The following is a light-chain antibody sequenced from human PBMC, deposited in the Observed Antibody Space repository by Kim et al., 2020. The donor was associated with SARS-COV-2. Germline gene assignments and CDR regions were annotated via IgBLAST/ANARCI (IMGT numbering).Light chain of an antibody. CDR3: QVWDSGSDHHV. Sequence: APGKTARITCWGNNLASKSVHWYQQKPGLAPVLVLYYDTDRPSGIPERFSGSISGNTATLTISGVEAGDEADYYCQVWDSGSDHHVFGPGTKVTVL. V-gene: IGLV3-21*04. CDR2: YDT. J-gene: IGLJ1*01. CDR1: NLASKS.